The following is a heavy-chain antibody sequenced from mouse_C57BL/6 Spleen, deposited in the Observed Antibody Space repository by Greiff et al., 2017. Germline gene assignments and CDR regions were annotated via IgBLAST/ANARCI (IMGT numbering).Heavy chain of an antibody. Sequence: VKLMESGAELARPGASVKMSCKASGYTFTSYSMHWVKQRPGQGLEWIGYINPSSGYTKYNQKFKGKATLTADKSSSTAYMHLSSLTSAVSACDYCASDWERAMDYWGQGTSVTVSS. J-gene: IGHJ4*01. CDR1: GYTFTSYS. V-gene: IGHV1-4*01. D-gene: IGHD4-1*01. CDR2: INPSSGYT. CDR3: ASDWERAMDY.